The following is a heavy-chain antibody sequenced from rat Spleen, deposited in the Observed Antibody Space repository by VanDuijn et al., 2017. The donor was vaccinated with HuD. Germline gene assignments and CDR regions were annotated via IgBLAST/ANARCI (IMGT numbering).Heavy chain of an antibody. CDR1: GFSLGTYN. CDR3: TSPFRWLAY. Sequence: QVQLKETGPDLVQLTQTLSITCTVSGFSLGTYNVHWVRQPPGKGLEWMGAIWSGGSTDYNSALKSRLSISRDTSKSQVFLKMNSLQTEDTAIYFCTSPFRWLAYWGQGTLVTVSS. J-gene: IGHJ3*01. V-gene: IGHV2-1*01. CDR2: IWSGGST.